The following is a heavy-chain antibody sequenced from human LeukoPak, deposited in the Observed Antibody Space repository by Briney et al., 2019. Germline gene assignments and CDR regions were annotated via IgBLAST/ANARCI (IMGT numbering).Heavy chain of an antibody. CDR1: GGTFSSYA. J-gene: IGHJ5*02. CDR3: ARELYYDILTGPPSRFDP. V-gene: IGHV1-69*04. CDR2: IIPILGIA. Sequence: SVKVSCKASGGTFSSYAISWVRQAPGQGLEWMGRIIPILGIANYAQKFQGRVTITADKSTSTAYTELSSLRSEDTAVYYCARELYYDILTGPPSRFDPWGQGTLVTVSS. D-gene: IGHD3-9*01.